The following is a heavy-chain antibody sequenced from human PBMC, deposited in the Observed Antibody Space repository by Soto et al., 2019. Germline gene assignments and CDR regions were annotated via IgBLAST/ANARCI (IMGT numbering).Heavy chain of an antibody. J-gene: IGHJ6*02. V-gene: IGHV4-31*03. D-gene: IGHD1-1*01. Sequence: QVQLQESGPGLVKPSQTLSLTCTVSGGSISSGGYYWSWIRQHPGKGLEWIGYIYYSGSTYYNPSLKSRVTISVDTSKNQFSLKLSFVTAADTAVYYCARDKVEFYYYGMDVWGQGTTVTVSS. CDR1: GGSISSGGYY. CDR3: ARDKVEFYYYGMDV. CDR2: IYYSGST.